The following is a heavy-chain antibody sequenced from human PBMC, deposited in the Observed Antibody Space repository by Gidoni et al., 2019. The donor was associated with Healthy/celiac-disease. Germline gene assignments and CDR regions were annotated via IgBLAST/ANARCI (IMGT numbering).Heavy chain of an antibody. CDR2: ISSSSSYI. Sequence: EVQLVESGGGLVKPGGSLRLSCAASGFTFSSYSMNWVRQAPGKGLEWVSSISSSSSYIYYADSVKGRFTISRDNAKNSLYLQMNSLRAEDTAVYYCARDKTTTVTPFDYWGQGTLVTVSS. V-gene: IGHV3-21*01. D-gene: IGHD4-17*01. CDR3: ARDKTTTVTPFDY. CDR1: GFTFSSYS. J-gene: IGHJ4*02.